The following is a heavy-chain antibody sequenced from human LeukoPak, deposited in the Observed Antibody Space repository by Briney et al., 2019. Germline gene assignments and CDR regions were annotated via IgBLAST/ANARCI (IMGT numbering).Heavy chain of an antibody. CDR3: AISGPPSSGYYVY. J-gene: IGHJ4*02. V-gene: IGHV1-2*06. Sequence: ASVKVSRKASGSSFTGYYMHWVRQAPGQGLEWMGRINPNSGGTNYAHKFQGRVTMTRDTSISTAYMELSRLRSDDTAVYYCAISGPPSSGYYVYWGQGTLVTVSS. D-gene: IGHD3-22*01. CDR1: GSSFTGYY. CDR2: INPNSGGT.